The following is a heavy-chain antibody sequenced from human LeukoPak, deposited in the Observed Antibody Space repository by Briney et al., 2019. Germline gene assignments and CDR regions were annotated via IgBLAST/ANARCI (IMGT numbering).Heavy chain of an antibody. CDR2: INHSGST. CDR3: AQTPGGGYYYGRDY. Sequence: SETLSLTCAVYGGSFSGYYWSWIRQPPGKGLEWIGEINHSGSTNYNPSLKSRVTISVDTSKNQFSLKLSSVTAADSAVYYCAQTPGGGYYYGRDYWGQGTLVTVSS. J-gene: IGHJ4*02. V-gene: IGHV4-34*01. CDR1: GGSFSGYY. D-gene: IGHD3-22*01.